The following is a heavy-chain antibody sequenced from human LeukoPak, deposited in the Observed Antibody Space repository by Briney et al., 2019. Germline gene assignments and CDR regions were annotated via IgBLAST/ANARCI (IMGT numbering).Heavy chain of an antibody. Sequence: GGSLRLSCAASGFTFSIYSLNWVRQAPGKGLEWVAYIGRSGDRTTKYADSVKGRFTISRDNAENSLFLQMNSLRAEDTAVYYCAREDSIAARALPFFDYWGQGTLVTVSS. CDR3: AREDSIAARALPFFDY. V-gene: IGHV3-48*04. CDR1: GFTFSIYS. D-gene: IGHD6-6*01. CDR2: IGRSGDRTT. J-gene: IGHJ4*02.